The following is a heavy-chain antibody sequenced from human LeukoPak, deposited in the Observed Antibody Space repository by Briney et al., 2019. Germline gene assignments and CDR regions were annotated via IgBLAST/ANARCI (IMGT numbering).Heavy chain of an antibody. Sequence: PSETLSLTCAVYGGSFSGYYWSWIRQPPGKGLEWIGEINHSGSTNYNPSLKSRVTISVDTSKNQFSLKLSSATAADTAVYYCARKDYYYYGMDVWGQGTTVTVSS. CDR3: ARKDYYYYGMDV. V-gene: IGHV4-34*01. J-gene: IGHJ6*02. CDR1: GGSFSGYY. CDR2: INHSGST.